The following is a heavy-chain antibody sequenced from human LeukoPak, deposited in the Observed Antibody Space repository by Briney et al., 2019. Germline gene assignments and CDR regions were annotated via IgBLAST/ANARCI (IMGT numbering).Heavy chain of an antibody. CDR3: ARVYRQQLVWEDYYYMDV. CDR2: IKQDGSNK. CDR1: GFTFSSYW. D-gene: IGHD6-13*01. V-gene: IGHV3-7*01. Sequence: QPGGSLRLSCAASGFTFSSYWMSWVRQAPGKGLEWVANIKQDGSNKYYADSVKGRFTISRDNSKNTLYLQMNSLRAEDTAVYYCARVYRQQLVWEDYYYMDVWGKGTTVTISS. J-gene: IGHJ6*03.